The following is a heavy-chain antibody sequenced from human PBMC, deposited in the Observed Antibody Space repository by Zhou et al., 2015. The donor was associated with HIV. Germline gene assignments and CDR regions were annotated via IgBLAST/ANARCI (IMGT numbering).Heavy chain of an antibody. Sequence: QVQLVQSGAEVKKPGSSVKVSCKASGGTFSSYTISWVRQAPGQGLEWMGRIIPILGIANYAQKFQGRVTITADKSTSTAYMELSSLRSEDTAVYYCARTPQENMATIDQRFSRIHLTWFDPWGQGTLVTVSS. J-gene: IGHJ5*02. CDR3: ARTPQENMATIDQRFSRIHLTWFDP. V-gene: IGHV1-69*02. CDR2: IIPILGIA. CDR1: GGTFSSYT. D-gene: IGHD5-24*01.